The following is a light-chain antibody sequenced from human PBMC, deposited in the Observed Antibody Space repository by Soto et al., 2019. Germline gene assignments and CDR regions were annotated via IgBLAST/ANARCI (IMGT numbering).Light chain of an antibody. V-gene: IGKV3-20*01. CDR1: QSVSSSY. CDR3: QQYGSPPST. CDR2: GAS. J-gene: IGKJ5*01. Sequence: EIVLTQSPGTLSLSPGERATLSCRASQSVSSSYLAWYQQKPGQAPRLLIYGASSRATGIPDRFSGSGSGTVFTLTIIRLEPEDFAVYYCQQYGSPPSTFGQGTRLEIK.